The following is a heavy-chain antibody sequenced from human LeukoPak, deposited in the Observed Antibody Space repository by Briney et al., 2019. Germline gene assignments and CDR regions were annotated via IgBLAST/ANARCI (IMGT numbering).Heavy chain of an antibody. Sequence: ASVKVPCKASGYTFTSYAMNWVRQAPGQGLEWMGWINTNTGNPTYAQGFTGRFVFSLDTSVSTAYLQISSLKAEDTAVYYCARAGNPYYDILTGPLPDYWGQGTLVTVSS. V-gene: IGHV7-4-1*02. CDR1: GYTFTSYA. D-gene: IGHD3-9*01. CDR2: INTNTGNP. CDR3: ARAGNPYYDILTGPLPDY. J-gene: IGHJ4*02.